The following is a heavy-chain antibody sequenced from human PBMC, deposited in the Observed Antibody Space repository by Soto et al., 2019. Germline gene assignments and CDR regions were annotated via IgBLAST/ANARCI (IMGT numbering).Heavy chain of an antibody. D-gene: IGHD4-17*01. CDR3: ARDFLGGDYGGMDV. CDR2: IWYDGSNK. CDR1: GFTFSSYG. V-gene: IGHV3-33*01. Sequence: QVQLVESGGGVVQPGRSLRLSCAASGFTFSSYGMHWVRQAPGKGLEWVAVIWYDGSNKYYADSVKGRFTISRDNSKNTLYLQMNSLRAEDTAVYYCARDFLGGDYGGMDVWGQGTTVTVSS. J-gene: IGHJ6*02.